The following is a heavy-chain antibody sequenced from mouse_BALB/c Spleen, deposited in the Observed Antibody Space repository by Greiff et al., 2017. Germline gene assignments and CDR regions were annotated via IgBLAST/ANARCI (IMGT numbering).Heavy chain of an antibody. J-gene: IGHJ4*01. V-gene: IGHV3-6*02. CDR3: AREKVYGYDAMDY. CDR2: ISYDGSN. Sequence: EVKLQESGPGLVKPSQSLSLTCSVTGYSITSGYYWNWIRQFPGNKLEWMGYISYDGSNNYNPSLKNRISITRDTSKNQFFLKLNSVTTEDTATYYCAREKVYGYDAMDYWGQGTSVTVSS. CDR1: GYSITSGYY. D-gene: IGHD1-2*01.